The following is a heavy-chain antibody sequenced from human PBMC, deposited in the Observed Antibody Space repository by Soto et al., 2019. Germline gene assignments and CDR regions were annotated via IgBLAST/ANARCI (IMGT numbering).Heavy chain of an antibody. D-gene: IGHD5-18*01. Sequence: QVQLVQSGAEVKKPGSSVKVSCKASGGTFSSYTISWVRQAPGQGLEWMGRIIPILGIANYAQKFQGRVTITADKSTSTAYMELSSLRSEYTAVYYCARGGGIQLWSYYFDYWGQGTLVTVSS. CDR3: ARGGGIQLWSYYFDY. J-gene: IGHJ4*02. CDR2: IIPILGIA. V-gene: IGHV1-69*02. CDR1: GGTFSSYT.